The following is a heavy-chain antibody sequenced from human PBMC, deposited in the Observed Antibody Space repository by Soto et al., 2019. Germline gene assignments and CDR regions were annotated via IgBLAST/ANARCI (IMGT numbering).Heavy chain of an antibody. D-gene: IGHD3-10*01. CDR2: ISSDGSQK. Sequence: QVQLVESGGDVVQPGKSLRLSCAASGIAFSGCGMFWVRQTPSKGLEWVAAISSDGSQKYYADSVKGRFTISRDNSKNTLYVHSKSQTTEDTALYYCAKNIVRGHWYFDLWGRGTLVTVSS. CDR3: AKNIVRGHWYFDL. J-gene: IGHJ2*01. CDR1: GIAFSGCG. V-gene: IGHV3-30*18.